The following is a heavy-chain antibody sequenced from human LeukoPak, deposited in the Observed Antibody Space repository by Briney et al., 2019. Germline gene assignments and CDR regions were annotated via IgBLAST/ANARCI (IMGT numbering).Heavy chain of an antibody. CDR3: ARTYYDILTGYNPYFDY. Sequence: GGSLRLSCAASGFTLRSYAMSWVRQAPGKGLEWVSGISGSGGRRDYADSVKGRFTIPTDNSKNTLYLQMNSLRAEDTAVYYCARTYYDILTGYNPYFDYWGQGILVTVSS. V-gene: IGHV3-23*01. CDR2: ISGSGGRR. J-gene: IGHJ4*02. CDR1: GFTLRSYA. D-gene: IGHD3-9*01.